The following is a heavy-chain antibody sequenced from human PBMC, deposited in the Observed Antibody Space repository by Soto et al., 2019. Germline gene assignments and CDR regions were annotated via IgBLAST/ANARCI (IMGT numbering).Heavy chain of an antibody. J-gene: IGHJ4*02. CDR3: AKENWANTDS. Sequence: GGSLRLSCAASGFIFRDWFMSWLRQAPGKGLEWISYISKDGGRATRYADSVKGRFTISRDNAKNSLFLQMNNLTVEDTAVYYCAKENWANTDSWGQGTLVTVS. CDR2: ISKDGGRAT. D-gene: IGHD7-27*01. V-gene: IGHV3-11*01. CDR1: GFIFRDWF.